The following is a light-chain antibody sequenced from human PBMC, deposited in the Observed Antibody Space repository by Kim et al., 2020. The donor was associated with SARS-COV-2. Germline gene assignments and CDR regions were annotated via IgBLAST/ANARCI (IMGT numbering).Light chain of an antibody. V-gene: IGLV3-1*01. CDR1: KLGDKY. CDR3: QAWDSSTWV. CDR2: QDS. Sequence: SYELTQPPSVSVSPGQTASITCSGDKLGDKYASWYQQKPGQSPVLVIYQDSKRPSGIPERFSGSNSGNTATLTISGTQAMDEADYHCQAWDSSTWVFGGGTKLTVL. J-gene: IGLJ3*02.